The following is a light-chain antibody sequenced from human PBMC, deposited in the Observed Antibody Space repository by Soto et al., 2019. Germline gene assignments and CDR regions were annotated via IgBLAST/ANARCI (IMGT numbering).Light chain of an antibody. CDR3: MRPTHFPNT. Sequence: DVVMTQTPLSSPVTLGQPASISCRSSQSLVHSDGNTYLSWLQQRPGQHPRHLIYEISNRFSGVXDXXSASRAGTDFTLKISRVEAADVGVYYCMRPTHFPNTFGQGTKLEIK. V-gene: IGKV2-24*01. CDR2: EIS. J-gene: IGKJ2*01. CDR1: QSLVHSDGNTY.